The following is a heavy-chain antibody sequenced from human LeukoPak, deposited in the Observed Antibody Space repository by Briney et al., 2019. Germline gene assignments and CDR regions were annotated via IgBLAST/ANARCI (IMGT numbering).Heavy chain of an antibody. D-gene: IGHD2-21*01. CDR3: ASLIRAGTFYYYMDV. V-gene: IGHV4-39*01. CDR1: GDSFSNVSYY. J-gene: IGHJ6*03. Sequence: PSQTLSLTCTVSGDSFSNVSYYWAWIRQPPGKGLEWIANVYYTGSTYYSPSLKSRVAMSVDVSKNQFSLTLSSVTAADMGVYFCASLIRAGTFYYYMDVWGRGTTVTVSS. CDR2: VYYTGST.